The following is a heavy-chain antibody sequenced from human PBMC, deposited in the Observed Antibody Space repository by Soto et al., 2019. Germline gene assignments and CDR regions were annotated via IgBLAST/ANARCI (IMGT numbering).Heavy chain of an antibody. CDR2: IYHSGST. CDR3: ARVSVAGIWQTIDY. CDR1: GGSISSSNW. J-gene: IGHJ4*02. D-gene: IGHD6-19*01. Sequence: PSETLSLTCAVSGGSISSSNWWSWVRQPPGKGLEWIGEIYHSGSTNYNPSLKSRVTKSVDKSKNQFSLKLSSVTAADTAVYYCARVSVAGIWQTIDYWGQGTLVTVSS. V-gene: IGHV4-4*02.